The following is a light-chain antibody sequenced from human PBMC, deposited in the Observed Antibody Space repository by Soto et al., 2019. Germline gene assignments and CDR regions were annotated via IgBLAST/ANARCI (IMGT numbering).Light chain of an antibody. J-gene: IGKJ3*01. V-gene: IGKV1-13*02. CDR2: DAS. CDR3: QQFNSYPRT. Sequence: AIQLTQSPSSLSASVGDRVTITCRASQGINSALAWYQQKPGKAPKLLIYDASSLESGVPSRFSGSGSGTDFTLTISSLPPEDYATYYCQQFNSYPRTFGPGTRVDIK. CDR1: QGINSA.